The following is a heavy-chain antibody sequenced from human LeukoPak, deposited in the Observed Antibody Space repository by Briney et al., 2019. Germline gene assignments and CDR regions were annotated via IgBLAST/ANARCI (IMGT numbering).Heavy chain of an antibody. D-gene: IGHD1-26*01. V-gene: IGHV3-NL1*01. J-gene: IGHJ5*02. CDR2: IETGGAST. CDR3: AKKYSTGLDP. Sequence: GGSLRLSCAASGFTFSSYGMHWVRQAPGKGLEWVSAIETGGASTYYADSVKGRFTISRDNSKNTLYLQMNSLRAEDTAVYYCAKKYSTGLDPWGQGTLVTVSS. CDR1: GFTFSSYG.